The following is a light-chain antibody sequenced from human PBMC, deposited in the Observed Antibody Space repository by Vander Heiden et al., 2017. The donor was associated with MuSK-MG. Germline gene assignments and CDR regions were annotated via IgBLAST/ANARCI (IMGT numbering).Light chain of an antibody. CDR1: QSISSY. Sequence: DIQMTQSPSSLSASVGDRVTITCRASQSISSYLNWYQQKPGKAPKLLIYAASSLQSGVPSRFSGSGSGTDFTLTVSRLQPEDFATYYCQQSDSTQFTFGHGTKVEIK. J-gene: IGKJ3*01. CDR2: AAS. CDR3: QQSDSTQFT. V-gene: IGKV1-39*01.